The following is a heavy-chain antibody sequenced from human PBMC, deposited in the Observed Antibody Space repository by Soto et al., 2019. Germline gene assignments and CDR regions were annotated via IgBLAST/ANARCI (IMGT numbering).Heavy chain of an antibody. J-gene: IGHJ2*01. CDR3: SGRRKSLPVSAFLLNRSSDL. Sequence: WILKTPGKGLEWIGEINHSGSTNYNPSLKSRVTISVDTSKNQFSLKLSSVTAADIVLYSESGRRKSLPVSAFLLNRSSDL. D-gene: IGHD2-15*01. CDR2: INHSGST. V-gene: IGHV4-34*01.